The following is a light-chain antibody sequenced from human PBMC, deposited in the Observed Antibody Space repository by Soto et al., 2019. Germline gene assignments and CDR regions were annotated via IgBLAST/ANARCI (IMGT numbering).Light chain of an antibody. CDR2: KAS. Sequence: DIQMTQSPSTLSASVGDRVTITCRASQSISSWLAWYQQKPGKAPKLLIYKASSLESGVPSRFSGSGSGTEFTLTFSSLQPDDFATYYCQQYNSFSWAFGQGTKV. CDR3: QQYNSFSWA. V-gene: IGKV1-5*03. J-gene: IGKJ1*01. CDR1: QSISSW.